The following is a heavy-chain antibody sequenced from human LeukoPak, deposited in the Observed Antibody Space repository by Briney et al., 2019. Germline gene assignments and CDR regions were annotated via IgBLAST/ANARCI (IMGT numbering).Heavy chain of an antibody. J-gene: IGHJ3*02. D-gene: IGHD2-2*01. V-gene: IGHV1-2*02. Sequence: GASVKVSCKASGYTFTGYYMHWVRQAPGQGLEWMGWINPNSGGTNYAQKFQGRVTMTRDTSISTAYMELSRLRSDDTAVYYCARQKCTSTSCLTKNAFDIWGQGTMVTVSS. CDR2: INPNSGGT. CDR3: ARQKCTSTSCLTKNAFDI. CDR1: GYTFTGYY.